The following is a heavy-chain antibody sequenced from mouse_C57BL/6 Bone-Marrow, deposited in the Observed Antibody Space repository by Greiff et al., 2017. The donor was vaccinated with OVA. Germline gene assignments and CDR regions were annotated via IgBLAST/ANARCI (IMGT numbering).Heavy chain of an antibody. CDR3: ARRGDGNYWFAY. J-gene: IGHJ3*01. Sequence: QVQLQQSGAELARPGASVKLSCKASGYTFTSYGISWVKQRTGQGLEWIGEIYPRRGNTYYNEKFKGKATLTADKSSSTAYMELRSLTSEDSAVYFCARRGDGNYWFAYWGQGTLVTVSA. V-gene: IGHV1-81*01. CDR2: IYPRRGNT. D-gene: IGHD2-1*01. CDR1: GYTFTSYG.